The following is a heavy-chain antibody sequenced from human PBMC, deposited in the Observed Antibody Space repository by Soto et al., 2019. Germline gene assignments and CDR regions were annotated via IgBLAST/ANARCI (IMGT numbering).Heavy chain of an antibody. Sequence: SETLSLTCTVSGGAISTYYWSWVRQPPGKRLEWIGCIDYTGSTSYNPSLKSRLTISIDTSKSQFSLNLRSVTAADTAVYYCARARRSSGRMDAADIWGQGTMVTVS. CDR3: ARARRSSGRMDAADI. V-gene: IGHV4-59*01. CDR2: IDYTGST. J-gene: IGHJ3*02. CDR1: GGAISTYY. D-gene: IGHD1-26*01.